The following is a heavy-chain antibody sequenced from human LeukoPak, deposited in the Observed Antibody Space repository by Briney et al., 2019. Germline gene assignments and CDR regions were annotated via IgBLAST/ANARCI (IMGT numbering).Heavy chain of an antibody. CDR2: ISSSSSYI. V-gene: IGHV3-21*01. CDR3: ARAPTFSGWFDY. Sequence: GGSLRLSCAASGFTFSSYSMNWVRQAPGKGLEWVSSISSSSSYIYYADSVKGRFTISRDNAKNSLYLQMNSLRVEDTAVYYCARAPTFSGWFDYWGQGTLVTVSS. D-gene: IGHD6-19*01. CDR1: GFTFSSYS. J-gene: IGHJ4*02.